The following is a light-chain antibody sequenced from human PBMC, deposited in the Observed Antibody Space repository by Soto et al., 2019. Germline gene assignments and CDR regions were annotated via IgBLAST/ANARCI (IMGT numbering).Light chain of an antibody. V-gene: IGLV8-61*01. CDR3: VLYMGSGISV. CDR1: SGSVSTSYF. CDR2: STN. J-gene: IGLJ3*02. Sequence: QTVVTQEPSFSVSPGGTVTLTCGLSSGSVSTSYFPSWYQQTPGQAPRTLIYSTNTRSSGVPDRFSGSILGNTAALTITGDQADDESYYYWVLYMGSGISVFGGGTKLTVL.